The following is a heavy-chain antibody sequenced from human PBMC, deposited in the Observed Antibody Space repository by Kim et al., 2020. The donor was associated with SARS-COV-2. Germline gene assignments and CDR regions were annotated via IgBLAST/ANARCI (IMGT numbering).Heavy chain of an antibody. CDR1: GGSISSGGYY. CDR3: AKIDILTGYYAFDI. V-gene: IGHV4-31*03. Sequence: SETLSLTCTVSGGSISSGGYYWSWIRQHPGKGLEWIGYIYYSGSTYYNPSLKSRVTISVDTSKNQFSLKLSSVTAADTAVYYCAKIDILTGYYAFDIWGQGTMVTVSS. D-gene: IGHD3-9*01. J-gene: IGHJ3*02. CDR2: IYYSGST.